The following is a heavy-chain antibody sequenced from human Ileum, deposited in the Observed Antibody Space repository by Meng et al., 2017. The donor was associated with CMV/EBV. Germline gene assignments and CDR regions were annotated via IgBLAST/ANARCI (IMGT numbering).Heavy chain of an antibody. Sequence: GSLRLSCTVSGGSISSYYWSWIRQPPGKGLEWIGYIYYSGSTNYNPSLKSRVTISVDTSKNQFSLKLSSVTAADTAVYYCARHRRKDIVVVPAAIYNWFDPWGQGTLVTVSS. CDR2: IYYSGST. D-gene: IGHD2-2*01. CDR3: ARHRRKDIVVVPAAIYNWFDP. CDR1: GGSISSYY. J-gene: IGHJ5*02. V-gene: IGHV4-59*01.